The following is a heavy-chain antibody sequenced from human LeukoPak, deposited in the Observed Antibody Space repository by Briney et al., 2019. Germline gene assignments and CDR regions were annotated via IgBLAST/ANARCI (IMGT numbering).Heavy chain of an antibody. J-gene: IGHJ4*02. CDR2: IRPDGTIK. V-gene: IGHV3-7*01. Sequence: PGGSLRLSCTASRITLTSSWMTWVRQAPGKGLEWVANIRPDGTIKHYLDSVNGRFTISRDNAKNSLYLQMNFLKSEDTAVYYCARWGGTRQYYFDYWGQGTLVTVSS. D-gene: IGHD1-1*01. CDR3: ARWGGTRQYYFDY. CDR1: RITLTSSW.